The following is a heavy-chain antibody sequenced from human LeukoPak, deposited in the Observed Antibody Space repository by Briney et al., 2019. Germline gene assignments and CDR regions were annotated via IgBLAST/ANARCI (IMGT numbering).Heavy chain of an antibody. J-gene: IGHJ4*02. Sequence: WETLSLTCAVSGYSISSGYYWGWIRQPPGKGREWMGSIYHSGSTYYNPSLKSRVTISVDTSKNQFSLKLSSVTAADTAVYYCPRQETGYSSGLYVPARDFDYWGQGTLVTVSS. D-gene: IGHD6-19*01. CDR1: GYSISSGYY. CDR2: IYHSGST. CDR3: PRQETGYSSGLYVPARDFDY. V-gene: IGHV4-38-2*01.